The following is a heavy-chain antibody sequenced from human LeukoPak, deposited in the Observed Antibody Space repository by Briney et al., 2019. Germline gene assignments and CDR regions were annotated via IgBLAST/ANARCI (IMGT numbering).Heavy chain of an antibody. J-gene: IGHJ4*02. CDR2: ISAYNGNT. CDR3: AREGPIAIVPAALSPDY. D-gene: IGHD2-2*01. CDR1: GYTFTSYG. V-gene: IGHV1-18*01. Sequence: ASVKVSCKASGYTFTSYGISWVRQAPGQGLEWMGWISAYNGNTNYAQKFQGRVTMTTDTSTSTAYMELRSLRSDDTAVYYCAREGPIAIVPAALSPDYWGPGTLVTVSS.